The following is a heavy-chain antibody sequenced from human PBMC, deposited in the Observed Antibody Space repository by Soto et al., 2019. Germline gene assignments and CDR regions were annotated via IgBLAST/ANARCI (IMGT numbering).Heavy chain of an antibody. Sequence: PSATLSLTCSVSGGSVKTAPYHWSWIRQSPRDGVEWIGNIYYTGSTNYNPSFESRVAISLDTSTNQFSLRLTSLTAADTAVYFCASAHNSYYDTIGCYPYFDLWGQGTLVNVSS. J-gene: IGHJ4*02. CDR1: GGSVKTAPYH. CDR2: IYYTGST. V-gene: IGHV4-61*01. D-gene: IGHD3-22*01. CDR3: ASAHNSYYDTIGCYPYFDL.